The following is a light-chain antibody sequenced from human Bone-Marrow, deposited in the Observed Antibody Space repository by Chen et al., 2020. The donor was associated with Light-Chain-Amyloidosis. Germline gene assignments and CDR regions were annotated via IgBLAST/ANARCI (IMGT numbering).Light chain of an antibody. CDR1: SSNIGARYD. V-gene: IGLV1-40*01. CDR2: GNT. Sequence: QSVLTQPPSVSAAPGQGVTIPCTGSSSNIGARYDVHWYQQLPGAAPKLPIFGNTHRPSGVPDRFSGSKSGTSASLAITGLQAEDEADYYCQSYDYRFNGGAVFGGGTKLTVL. CDR3: QSYDYRFNGGAV. J-gene: IGLJ2*01.